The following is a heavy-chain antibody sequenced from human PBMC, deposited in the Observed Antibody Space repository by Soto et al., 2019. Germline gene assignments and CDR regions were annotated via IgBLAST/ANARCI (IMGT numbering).Heavy chain of an antibody. J-gene: IGHJ4*02. CDR3: ARRKVAATHYFDY. V-gene: IGHV4-4*02. CDR2: IYHSGST. Sequence: SETLSLTCAVSSGSISSSNWWSWVRQPPGKGLEWIGEIYHSGSTNYNPSLKSRVTISVDKSKNQFSLKLSSVTAADTAVYYCARRKVAATHYFDYWGQGTLVTVSS. D-gene: IGHD2-15*01. CDR1: SGSISSSNW.